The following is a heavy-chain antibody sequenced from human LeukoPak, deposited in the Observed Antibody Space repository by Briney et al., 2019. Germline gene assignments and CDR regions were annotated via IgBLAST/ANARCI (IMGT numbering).Heavy chain of an antibody. D-gene: IGHD5-18*01. V-gene: IGHV4-61*02. CDR2: IYTSGST. CDR1: GGSISSGSYY. Sequence: PSETLSLTCTGSGGSISSGSYYWSWIRQPAGKGLEWIGRIYTSGSTNYNPSLKSRVTISVDTSKNQFSLKLSSVTAADTAVYYCARGGNTADYWGQGTLVTVSS. CDR3: ARGGNTADY. J-gene: IGHJ4*02.